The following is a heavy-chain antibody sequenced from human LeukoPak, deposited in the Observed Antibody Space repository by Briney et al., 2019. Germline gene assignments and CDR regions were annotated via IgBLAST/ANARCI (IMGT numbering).Heavy chain of an antibody. CDR2: IYYSGST. Sequence: SETLSLTCTVSGGSISSYYWSWIRQPLGKGLEWIGYIYYSGSTNYNPSLKSRVTISVDTSKNQFSLKLRSVTAADTAVYYCARVTGYVIEDYFDYWGQGTLVTVSS. D-gene: IGHD3-22*01. CDR1: GGSISSYY. CDR3: ARVTGYVIEDYFDY. V-gene: IGHV4-59*01. J-gene: IGHJ4*02.